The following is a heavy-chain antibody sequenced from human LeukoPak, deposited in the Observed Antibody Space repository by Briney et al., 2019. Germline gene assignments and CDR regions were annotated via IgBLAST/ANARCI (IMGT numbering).Heavy chain of an antibody. J-gene: IGHJ4*02. V-gene: IGHV6-1*01. CDR3: ARRMAVCGPGYFDY. CDR1: GDNVSSNTAT. D-gene: IGHD2-15*01. CDR2: TYYRSKWLS. Sequence: SQTLSLTCVISGDNVSSNTATWNGIRQSPSRGLEWLGRTYYRSKWLSDYALSVKGRIVINPDTSKNQFSLQLNSVTPEDTAVYFCARRMAVCGPGYFDYWSQGSLVTVSA.